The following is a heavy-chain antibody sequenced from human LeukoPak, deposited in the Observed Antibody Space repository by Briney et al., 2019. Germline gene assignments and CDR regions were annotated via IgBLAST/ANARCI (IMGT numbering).Heavy chain of an antibody. CDR3: ARVRAVAGTEVLYYFDY. CDR1: GFTFSSYW. V-gene: IGHV3-74*01. J-gene: IGHJ4*02. D-gene: IGHD6-19*01. CDR2: VSSDESRT. Sequence: GGSLRLSCAASGFTFSSYWMHWVRQAPGKGLVWVSRVSSDESRTNYADSVKGRFTISRDNAKNTVYLQMNSLRAEDTAVYYCARVRAVAGTEVLYYFDYWGQGTLVTVSS.